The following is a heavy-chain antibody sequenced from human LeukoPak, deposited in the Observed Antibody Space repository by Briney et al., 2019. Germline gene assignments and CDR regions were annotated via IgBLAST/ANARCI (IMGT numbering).Heavy chain of an antibody. V-gene: IGHV4-38-2*02. CDR2: IYHSGST. D-gene: IGHD2-21*02. CDR3: ASEVTAINYYFDY. CDR1: GYSISSGYY. Sequence: PSETLSLTCTVSGYSISSGYYWGWIRQPPGKGLEWIGSIYHSGSTYYNPSLKSRVTISVDTSKNQFSLKLSSVTAADTAVYYCASEVTAINYYFDYWGQGTLVTVSS. J-gene: IGHJ4*02.